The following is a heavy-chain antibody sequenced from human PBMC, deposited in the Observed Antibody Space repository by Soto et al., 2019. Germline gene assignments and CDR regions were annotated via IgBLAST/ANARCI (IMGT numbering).Heavy chain of an antibody. V-gene: IGHV3-30-3*01. CDR2: IPYDGSNK. CDR1: GFTFSSYA. D-gene: IGHD6-13*01. Sequence: GGSLRLSCAASGFTFSSYAMHWVRQAPGKGLEWVAVIPYDGSNKYYADSVKGRFTISRDNSKNTLYLQMNSLRAEDTAVYYCARAIADRYYYGMDVWGQGTTVTVSS. CDR3: ARAIADRYYYGMDV. J-gene: IGHJ6*02.